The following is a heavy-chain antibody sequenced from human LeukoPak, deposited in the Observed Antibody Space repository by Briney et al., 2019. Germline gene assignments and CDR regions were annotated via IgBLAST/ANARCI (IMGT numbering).Heavy chain of an antibody. CDR3: AREGGLGRERQGFDY. CDR2: ISSSSSYI. Sequence: GGSLRLSCAASGFTFRNYNMNWVRQAPGKGLEWVSSISSSSSYIYYADSVKGRFTISRDNAKNSLYLQMNSLRAEDTAVYYCAREGGLGRERQGFDYWGQGTLVTVSS. J-gene: IGHJ4*02. V-gene: IGHV3-21*01. CDR1: GFTFRNYN. D-gene: IGHD1-1*01.